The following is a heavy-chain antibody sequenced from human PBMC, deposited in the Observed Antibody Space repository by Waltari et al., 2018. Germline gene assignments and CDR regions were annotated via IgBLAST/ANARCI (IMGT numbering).Heavy chain of an antibody. Sequence: QVQLQESGPGLVKPSETLSLTCTVSGGSISSNSWNWIRQPAGKGLEWIGRIYTSGSTNYNPSLKSRVTMSVDTSKNQFSLKLSSVTAADTAVYYCARTPPPANPNGEKDYWGQGTLVTVSS. CDR1: GGSISSNS. V-gene: IGHV4-4*07. CDR2: IYTSGST. CDR3: ARTPPPANPNGEKDY. D-gene: IGHD2-2*01. J-gene: IGHJ4*02.